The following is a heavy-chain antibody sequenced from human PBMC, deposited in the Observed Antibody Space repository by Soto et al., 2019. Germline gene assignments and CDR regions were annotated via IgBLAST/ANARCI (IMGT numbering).Heavy chain of an antibody. Sequence: ASVKDSCKASGYTFTSYGISWVRQAPGQGLEWMGWISAYNGNTNYAQKLQGRVTMTTDTSTSTAYMELRSLRSDDTAVYYCATHGIGHPIGYSSGWYYYYYGMDVWGQGTTVTVS. CDR3: ATHGIGHPIGYSSGWYYYYYGMDV. CDR1: GYTFTSYG. CDR2: ISAYNGNT. J-gene: IGHJ6*02. V-gene: IGHV1-18*01. D-gene: IGHD6-19*01.